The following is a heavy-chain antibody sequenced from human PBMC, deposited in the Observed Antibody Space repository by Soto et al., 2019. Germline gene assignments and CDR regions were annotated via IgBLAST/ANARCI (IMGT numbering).Heavy chain of an antibody. Sequence: EVQLLESGGGLVQPGGSLRLSCAASGFTFSSNAMRWVRQALVKGLEWVSAISGSGGSTYYADSVKGRFTISRDNSKNTLYLQMNSLRAEDTAVYYCARRGSGSYYDYWGQGTLVTVSS. J-gene: IGHJ4*02. CDR2: ISGSGGST. CDR1: GFTFSSNA. D-gene: IGHD1-26*01. CDR3: ARRGSGSYYDY. V-gene: IGHV3-23*01.